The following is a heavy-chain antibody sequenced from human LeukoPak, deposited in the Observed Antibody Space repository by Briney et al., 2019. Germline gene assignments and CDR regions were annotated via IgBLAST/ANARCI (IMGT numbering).Heavy chain of an antibody. J-gene: IGHJ6*02. V-gene: IGHV1-69*04. Sequence: SVKVSFKASGGTFSSYTISWVRQAPGQGLEWMGRIIPILGIANYAQKFQGRVTITADKSTSTAYMELSSLRSEDTAVYYCARELKRRGYYYGMDVWGQGTTVTVSS. CDR1: GGTFSSYT. CDR3: ARELKRRGYYYGMDV. CDR2: IIPILGIA. D-gene: IGHD1-1*01.